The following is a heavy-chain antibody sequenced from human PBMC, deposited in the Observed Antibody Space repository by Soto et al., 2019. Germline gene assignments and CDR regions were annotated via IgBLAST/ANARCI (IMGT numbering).Heavy chain of an antibody. D-gene: IGHD3-10*01. Sequence: GGSLRLSCAASGFTFSSYGMHWVRQAPGKGLEWVAVISYDGSNKYYADSVKGRFTISRDNSKNTLYLQMNSLRAEDTAVYYCAKMDGSGSYMDVWGQGTTVTVSS. V-gene: IGHV3-30*18. CDR3: AKMDGSGSYMDV. J-gene: IGHJ6*02. CDR2: ISYDGSNK. CDR1: GFTFSSYG.